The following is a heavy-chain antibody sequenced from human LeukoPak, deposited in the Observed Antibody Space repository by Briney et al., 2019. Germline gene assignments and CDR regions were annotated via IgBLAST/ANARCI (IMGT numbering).Heavy chain of an antibody. CDR1: GFTFSNFA. Sequence: GGSLRLSCAASGFTFSNFAIRWVRQVPGKGLEWVSSIYCSGDKTHYTDSVRGRFTVSRDNSKNTLYLQMNSLRVEDTATYFCAKVQFNWGPIDYWGQGTPVIVSS. D-gene: IGHD7-27*01. CDR3: AKVQFNWGPIDY. J-gene: IGHJ4*02. V-gene: IGHV3-23*05. CDR2: IYCSGDKT.